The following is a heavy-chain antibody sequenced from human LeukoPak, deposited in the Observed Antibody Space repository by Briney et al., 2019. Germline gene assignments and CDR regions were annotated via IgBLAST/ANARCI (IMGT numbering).Heavy chain of an antibody. V-gene: IGHV1-46*01. CDR3: ARDNSVGDNAWWLDP. Sequence: ASVKVSCKASGYTFTSYYMHWVRQAPGQGLEWMGIINPSGGSTSYAQKFQGRVTVTRDMSTSTDYMELSRLRAEDTAIYYCARDNSVGDNAWWLDPWGQGTLVTVST. CDR2: INPSGGST. CDR1: GYTFTSYY. J-gene: IGHJ5*02. D-gene: IGHD1-26*01.